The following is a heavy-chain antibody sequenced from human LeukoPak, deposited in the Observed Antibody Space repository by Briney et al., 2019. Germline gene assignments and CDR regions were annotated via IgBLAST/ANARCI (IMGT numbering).Heavy chain of an antibody. CDR3: ATRDESRTDVTPCDH. V-gene: IGHV4-4*02. Sequence: SETLSLTCGVSGASTSSGNWWTWVRQPPGKGLEWIGEIHHSGTTNYNPSLKPRVSISVDKSRNQFSLDLTSVTGADTAVYYCATRDESRTDVTPCDHWGQGALVTVSS. CDR2: IHHSGTT. CDR1: GASTSSGNW. J-gene: IGHJ4*02. D-gene: IGHD5-24*01.